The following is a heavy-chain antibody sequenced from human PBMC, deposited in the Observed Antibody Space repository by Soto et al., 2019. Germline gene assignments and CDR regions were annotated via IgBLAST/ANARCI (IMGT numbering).Heavy chain of an antibody. Sequence: VQLQESGPGLVKPSETLSLTCTVSGGSISSYYWSWIRQPPGKGLEWIGYIYYSGSTHYNPSLKSRVTISVDTSKIQFSLKLSSVTAADTSVYYCARRYGGHFDYWGPGTLVTVSS. D-gene: IGHD4-17*01. J-gene: IGHJ4*02. CDR2: IYYSGST. CDR3: ARRYGGHFDY. V-gene: IGHV4-59*08. CDR1: GGSISSYY.